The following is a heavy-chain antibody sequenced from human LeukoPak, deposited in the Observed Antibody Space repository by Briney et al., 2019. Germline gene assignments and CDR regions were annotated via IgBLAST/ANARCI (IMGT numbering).Heavy chain of an antibody. CDR1: GFTFSSYS. Sequence: PGESLKISCAASGFTFSSYSMHWVRQAPGKGLEWVAVISYDGSNKYYADSVKGRFTISRDNSKNTLYLQMDSLRAEDTAVYYCARSGVVINISGTFDIWGQGTMVTVSS. CDR3: ARSGVVINISGTFDI. D-gene: IGHD3-3*01. CDR2: ISYDGSNK. V-gene: IGHV3-30-3*01. J-gene: IGHJ3*02.